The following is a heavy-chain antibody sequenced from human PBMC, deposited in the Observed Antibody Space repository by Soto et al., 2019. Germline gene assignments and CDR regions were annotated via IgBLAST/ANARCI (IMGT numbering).Heavy chain of an antibody. V-gene: IGHV3-48*03. J-gene: IGHJ4*01. Sequence: VGSLRLSCVGSGFTFSSFEMNWVRQTPGKGLEWLSYIGRSGETIYYADSVKGRFTISRDNAKSSLFLQMNGLRDEDTGIYYCARATPKPGVDYWGKGTLVTVAS. CDR3: ARATPKPGVDY. CDR1: GFTFSSFE. CDR2: IGRSGETI. D-gene: IGHD7-27*01.